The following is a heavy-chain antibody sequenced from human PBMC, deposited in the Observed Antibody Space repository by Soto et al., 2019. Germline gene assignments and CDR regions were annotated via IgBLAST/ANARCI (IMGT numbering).Heavy chain of an antibody. V-gene: IGHV4-34*01. J-gene: IGHJ6*03. D-gene: IGHD2-15*01. CDR2: INHSGST. CDR3: ASWSGYCSGGNCRPYYYYCMXV. Sequence: SETLSLTCAVYGGSFSGDYWSWIRQPPGKGLEWIGEINHSGSTNYNPSLKSRVTISVDTSKNQFSLKLSSVTAADTAVYYCASWSGYCSGGNCRPYYYYCMXVWGKGTTVXVSS. CDR1: GGSFSGDY.